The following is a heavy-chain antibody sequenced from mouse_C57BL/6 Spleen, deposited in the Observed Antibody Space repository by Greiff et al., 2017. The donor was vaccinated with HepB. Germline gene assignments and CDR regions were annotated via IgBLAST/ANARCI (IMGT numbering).Heavy chain of an antibody. CDR1: GYTFTSYW. CDR2: IDPSDSYT. V-gene: IGHV1-59*01. CDR3: ARRSNYGGVFDY. J-gene: IGHJ2*01. D-gene: IGHD2-5*01. Sequence: QVQLQQPGAELVRPGTSVKLSCKASGYTFTSYWMHWVKQRPGQGLEWIGVIDPSDSYTNYNQKFKGKATLTVDTSSSTAYMQLSSLTSEDSAVYYCARRSNYGGVFDYWGQGTTLTVSS.